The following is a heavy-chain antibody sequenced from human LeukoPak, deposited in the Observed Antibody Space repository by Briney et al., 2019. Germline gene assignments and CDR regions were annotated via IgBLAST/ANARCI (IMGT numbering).Heavy chain of an antibody. CDR1: GGSISSYY. J-gene: IGHJ4*02. V-gene: IGHV4-59*01. Sequence: KASETLSLTCTVSGGSISSYYWSWIRQPPGKGLEWIGYIYYSGSTNYNPSLKSRVTISVDTSKNQFSLKLSSVTAADTAVYYCAREGGNWNAPGYYFDYWGQGTLVTVSS. CDR2: IYYSGST. CDR3: AREGGNWNAPGYYFDY. D-gene: IGHD1-1*01.